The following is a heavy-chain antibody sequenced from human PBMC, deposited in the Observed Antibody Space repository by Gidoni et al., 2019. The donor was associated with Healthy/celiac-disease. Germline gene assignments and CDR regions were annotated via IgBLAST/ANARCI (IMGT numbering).Heavy chain of an antibody. V-gene: IGHV3-15*01. J-gene: IGHJ4*02. CDR1: GFTFSNAC. CDR3: TPGGEGEPIVVIGLAVY. D-gene: IGHD3-22*01. CDR2: TKSKTDGWTT. Sequence: EVQLVESGGGLVQPGGSLRLSCAASGFTFSNACMSWVRQAPGQGLEWVGRTKSKTDGWTTDLAAPVEGRFPISRDDSKNTPDLQMNRLKTEDTAVYYCTPGGEGEPIVVIGLAVYWGQGTLVTVSS.